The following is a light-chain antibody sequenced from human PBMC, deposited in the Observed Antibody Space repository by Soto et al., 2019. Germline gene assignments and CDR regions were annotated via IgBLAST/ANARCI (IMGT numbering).Light chain of an antibody. Sequence: EVYMTQSQPILYESSGSGSALSCRASQRISTNLAWYQHIPGQAPRLLIVSSSRRPTDVPARFSGSGSGTDFTLTISSLQSEDSALYYCQQYNIFPPPFGQVAKVAIK. V-gene: IGKV3-15*01. CDR3: QQYNIFPPP. CDR1: QRISTN. J-gene: IGKJ1*01. CDR2: SSS.